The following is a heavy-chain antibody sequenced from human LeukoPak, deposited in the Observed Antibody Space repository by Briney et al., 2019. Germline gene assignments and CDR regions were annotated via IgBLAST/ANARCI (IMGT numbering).Heavy chain of an antibody. Sequence: PGGSLRLSCAASGFTFNNYAMNWVRQAPGKGLEWASSISGGGETTYYAGSAKGRFTISRDNSQNTLYLQMNSLRAEDTAVYYCARDYADYVGYFFFDYWGKGTLVTVSS. CDR1: GFTFNNYA. CDR2: ISGGGETT. D-gene: IGHD4-17*01. V-gene: IGHV3-23*01. CDR3: ARDYADYVGYFFFDY. J-gene: IGHJ4*02.